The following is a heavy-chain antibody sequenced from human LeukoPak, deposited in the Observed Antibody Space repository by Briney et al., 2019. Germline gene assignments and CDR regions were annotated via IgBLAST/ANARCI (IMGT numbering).Heavy chain of an antibody. CDR2: IGSRGATI. CDR1: GFTFSSYG. D-gene: IGHD4-17*01. Sequence: GRSLRLSCAASGFTFSSYGMHWVRQAPGKGLDWVSYIGSRGATIYYADSVKGRFIISRDNAKNSLYLQMNSLRAEDTAVYYCAREGALTVTKDAFDIWGQGTMVTVSS. V-gene: IGHV3-48*04. CDR3: AREGALTVTKDAFDI. J-gene: IGHJ3*02.